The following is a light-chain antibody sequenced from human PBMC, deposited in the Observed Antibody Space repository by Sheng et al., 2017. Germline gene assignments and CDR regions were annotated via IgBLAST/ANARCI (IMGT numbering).Light chain of an antibody. CDR2: AAS. CDR3: QQYNSYSD. V-gene: IGKV1-16*02. CDR1: QGINNY. J-gene: IGKJ3*01. Sequence: DIQMTQSPSSLSASVGDSVTITCRASQGINNYLAWFQQKPGKAPTSLIYAASTLQSGVPSKFSGSGSGRDFTLTISRLQSEDFATYYCQQYNSYSDFGPGTKVDI.